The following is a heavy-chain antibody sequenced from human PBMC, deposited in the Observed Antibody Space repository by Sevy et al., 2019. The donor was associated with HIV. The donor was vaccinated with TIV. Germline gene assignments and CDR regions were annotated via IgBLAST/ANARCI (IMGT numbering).Heavy chain of an antibody. V-gene: IGHV3-7*01. CDR3: AREGSYGDHDYQYYYGMDV. J-gene: IGHJ6*02. CDR1: GFSFRSYW. Sequence: EGSLRPSCAASGFSFRSYWMSWVRQAPGKGLEWVANIRQDGSEKYDVHFVKGRFTISRDNAENSLYLQMNSLRAEDTAVYYCAREGSYGDHDYQYYYGMDVWGQGTTVTVSS. CDR2: IRQDGSEK. D-gene: IGHD4-17*01.